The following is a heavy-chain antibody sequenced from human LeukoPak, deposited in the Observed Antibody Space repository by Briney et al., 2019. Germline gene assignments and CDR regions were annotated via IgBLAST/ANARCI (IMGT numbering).Heavy chain of an antibody. CDR2: IIPILGIA. CDR1: GGTFSSYA. V-gene: IGHV1-69*04. Sequence: ASVKVSCKASGGTFSSYAISWVRQAPGQGLEWMGRIIPILGIANYAQKFQGRVTITADKSTSTAYMELSSLRSEDTAVYYCARDRGIERSYGMDVWGQGTTVTVSS. D-gene: IGHD5-18*01. J-gene: IGHJ6*02. CDR3: ARDRGIERSYGMDV.